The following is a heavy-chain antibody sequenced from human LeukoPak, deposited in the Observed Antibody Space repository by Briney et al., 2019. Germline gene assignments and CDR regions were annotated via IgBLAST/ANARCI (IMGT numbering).Heavy chain of an antibody. Sequence: ASVKVSCKASGYTFTSYDINWVRQATGQGLEWMGWMNPNSGNTGYAQKLQGRVTMTRNTSISTAYVELSSLRSEDTAVYYCAREGAAAGMARTYWFDPWGQGTLVTVSS. V-gene: IGHV1-8*01. D-gene: IGHD6-13*01. J-gene: IGHJ5*02. CDR2: MNPNSGNT. CDR3: AREGAAAGMARTYWFDP. CDR1: GYTFTSYD.